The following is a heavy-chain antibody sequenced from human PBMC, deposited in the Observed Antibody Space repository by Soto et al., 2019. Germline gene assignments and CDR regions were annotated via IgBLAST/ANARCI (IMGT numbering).Heavy chain of an antibody. CDR1: GYSFTSYW. V-gene: IGHV5-10-1*03. Sequence: EVQLVQSGAEVKKPGESLRISCKGSGYSFTSYWISWVRQMPGKGLEWMGRIDPSDSYTNYSPSFQGHVTISADKSISTAYLQWSSLKASDTAMYYCARRRGYSYGYGYSSGLYDYWGQGTLVTVSS. CDR2: IDPSDSYT. D-gene: IGHD5-18*01. J-gene: IGHJ4*02. CDR3: ARRRGYSYGYGYSSGLYDY.